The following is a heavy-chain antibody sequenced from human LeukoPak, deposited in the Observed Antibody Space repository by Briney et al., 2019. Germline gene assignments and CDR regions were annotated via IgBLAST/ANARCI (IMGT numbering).Heavy chain of an antibody. Sequence: SETLSLTCTVSGGSISSYYWSWIRQPPGKGLEWIGYIYYSGSTNYNPSLKSRVTISVDTSKNQFSLKLSSVTAADTAVYYCARVGIAAASTRGYYGMDVWGQGTTVTVSS. J-gene: IGHJ6*02. CDR3: ARVGIAAASTRGYYGMDV. CDR1: GGSISSYY. D-gene: IGHD6-13*01. V-gene: IGHV4-59*12. CDR2: IYYSGST.